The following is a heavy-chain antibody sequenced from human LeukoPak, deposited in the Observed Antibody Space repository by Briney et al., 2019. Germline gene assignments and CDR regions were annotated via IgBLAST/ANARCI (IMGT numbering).Heavy chain of an antibody. CDR3: TTDLGAYYHGSQRLIPIDY. CDR2: IKSKTDGETT. CDR1: GFTFTNAW. J-gene: IGHJ4*02. V-gene: IGHV3-15*01. D-gene: IGHD3-10*01. Sequence: GGSLRLSCVDSGFTFTNAWMSWVRQAPGKGLEWIGRIKSKTDGETTNYAEPVRGRFTISRDDSKSAVYLQMNSLKIEDTAVYYCTTDLGAYYHGSQRLIPIDYWGQGTLVTVSS.